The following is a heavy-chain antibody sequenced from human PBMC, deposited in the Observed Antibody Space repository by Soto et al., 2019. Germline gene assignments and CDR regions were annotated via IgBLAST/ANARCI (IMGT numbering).Heavy chain of an antibody. CDR1: GFTFSSYG. CDR2: IWYDGSNK. V-gene: IGHV3-33*01. CDR3: ARGRVDYSKYYYYYGMDV. J-gene: IGHJ6*02. Sequence: SLRLSCAASGFTFSSYGMHWVRQAPGKGLEWVAVIWYDGSNKYYADSVKGRFTISRDNSKNTLYLQMNSLRAEDTAVYYCARGRVDYSKYYYYYGMDVWGQGTTVTVSS. D-gene: IGHD4-4*01.